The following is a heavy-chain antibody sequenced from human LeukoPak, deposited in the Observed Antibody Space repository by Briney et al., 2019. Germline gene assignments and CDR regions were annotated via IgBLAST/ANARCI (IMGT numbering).Heavy chain of an antibody. V-gene: IGHV3-74*01. Sequence: GGSLRLSCAASRFTFSNYWMHWVRQAPGKGLVWVSRINSDGSSISYADSVKGRFTISRDNAKNTLYLQMNSLRAEDTSVYYCARRAAALGAFDYWGQGTLVTVSS. CDR3: ARRAAALGAFDY. D-gene: IGHD6-13*01. J-gene: IGHJ4*02. CDR2: INSDGSSI. CDR1: RFTFSNYW.